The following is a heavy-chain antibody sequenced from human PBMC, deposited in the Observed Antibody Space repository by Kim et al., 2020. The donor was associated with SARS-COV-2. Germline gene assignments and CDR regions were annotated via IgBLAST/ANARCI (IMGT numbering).Heavy chain of an antibody. J-gene: IGHJ3*02. CDR3: ARSVYPFSTTWYGWAFDI. Sequence: VKGRFSISRDNAKNSLYLQMNSLRAGDTALYYCARSVYPFSTTWYGWAFDIWGQGTMVTVSS. V-gene: IGHV3-13*01. D-gene: IGHD2-2*01.